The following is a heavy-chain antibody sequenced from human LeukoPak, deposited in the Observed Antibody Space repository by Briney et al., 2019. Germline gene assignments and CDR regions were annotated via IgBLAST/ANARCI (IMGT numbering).Heavy chain of an antibody. CDR1: GGSISSYY. V-gene: IGHV4-59*04. D-gene: IGHD4-23*01. J-gene: IGHJ4*02. CDR3: ARHPSTVVFDY. CDR2: IYYSGST. Sequence: SETLSLTCTVSGGSISSYYWSWIRQPPGKGPEWIATIYYSGSTYYNPSLKSRVTISVDTSKNQFSLKLRSVTAADTAVYFCARHPSTVVFDYWGQGTLVTVSS.